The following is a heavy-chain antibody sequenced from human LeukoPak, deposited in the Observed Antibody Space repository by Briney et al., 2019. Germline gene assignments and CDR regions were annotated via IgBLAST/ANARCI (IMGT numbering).Heavy chain of an antibody. J-gene: IGHJ3*02. D-gene: IGHD1-1*01. CDR3: ARGGDNHAFDI. CDR2: INSDGSNT. Sequence: GGSLRLSCVASGFTFSNYWIHWVRQAPGKGLAWVSRINSDGSNTIYADSVKGRFTISRDNAKNTLYLQMNSLRVVDTAVYYCARGGDNHAFDIWGRGTMVTVSS. V-gene: IGHV3-74*01. CDR1: GFTFSNYW.